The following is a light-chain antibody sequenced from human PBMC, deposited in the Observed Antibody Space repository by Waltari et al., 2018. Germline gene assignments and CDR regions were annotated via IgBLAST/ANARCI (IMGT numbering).Light chain of an antibody. V-gene: IGLV2-8*01. CDR3: SSYGGSNNLL. CDR1: SSDIGTSEF. J-gene: IGLJ2*01. Sequence: QSGLTQPPSASGSPGQSVTISCTGTSSDIGTSEFVSWYQLHPGKAPKLLIYAVAKRPSGFSVRFSGSKSGNTASLTVSGLQAEDEADYFCSSYGGSNNLLFGGGTKLTV. CDR2: AVA.